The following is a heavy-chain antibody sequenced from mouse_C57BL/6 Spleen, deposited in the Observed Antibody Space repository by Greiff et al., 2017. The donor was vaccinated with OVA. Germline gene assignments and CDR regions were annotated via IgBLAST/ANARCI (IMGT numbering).Heavy chain of an antibody. CDR1: GYAFTNYL. CDR2: INPGSGGT. J-gene: IGHJ3*01. V-gene: IGHV1-54*01. CDR3: ARLEITTGFAY. Sequence: LQESGAELVRPGTSVKVSCKASGYAFTNYLIEWVKQRPGQGLEWIGVINPGSGGTNYNEKFKGKATLTADKSSSTAYMQLSSLTSEDSAVYFCARLEITTGFAYWGQGTLVTVSA. D-gene: IGHD1-1*01.